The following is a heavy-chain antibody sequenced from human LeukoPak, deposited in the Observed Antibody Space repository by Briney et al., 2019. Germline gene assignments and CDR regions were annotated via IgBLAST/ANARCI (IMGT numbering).Heavy chain of an antibody. CDR1: GGSISTYY. D-gene: IGHD1-26*01. V-gene: IGHV4-59*01. CDR2: VYYTGST. Sequence: SETLSLTCTVSGGSISTYYWSWIRQTPGKGLEWIGYVYYTGSTDSNPSLKSRVTISVDTSKNQVSLKLTSVTAADTAVYYCARGDRDPSRPDYWGQGTLVTVSS. J-gene: IGHJ4*02. CDR3: ARGDRDPSRPDY.